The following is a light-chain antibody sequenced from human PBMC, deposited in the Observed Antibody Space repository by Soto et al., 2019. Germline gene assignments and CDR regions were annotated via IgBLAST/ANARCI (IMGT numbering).Light chain of an antibody. CDR1: QSVTTN. V-gene: IGKV3-15*01. CDR3: QQYNNWPPYT. J-gene: IGKJ2*01. CDR2: GAS. Sequence: EIVRTQSPATLSGPPGERATLSCRASQSVTTNLAWYKQKPGQAPRPLIYGASTRATGIPARFSGSGSGTEFTLTISSLQSEDFAVYYCQQYNNWPPYTFGQGTKLEIK.